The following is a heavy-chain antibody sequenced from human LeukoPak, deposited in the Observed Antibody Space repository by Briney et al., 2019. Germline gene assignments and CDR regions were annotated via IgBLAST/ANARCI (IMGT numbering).Heavy chain of an antibody. CDR3: ARDRDYDILTGYDSGIAY. CDR2: ISSSSSYI. J-gene: IGHJ4*02. V-gene: IGHV3-21*01. Sequence: GGSLRLSCAASGFTFSSYSMNWVRQAPGKGLEWVSSISSSSSYIYYADSVKGRFTISRDNAKNSLYLQMNSLRAEDTAVYYCARDRDYDILTGYDSGIAYWGQGTLVTVSS. D-gene: IGHD3-9*01. CDR1: GFTFSSYS.